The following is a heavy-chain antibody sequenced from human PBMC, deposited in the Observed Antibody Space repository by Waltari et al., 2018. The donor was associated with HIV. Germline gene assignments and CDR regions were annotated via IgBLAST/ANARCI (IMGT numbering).Heavy chain of an antibody. D-gene: IGHD5-12*01. J-gene: IGHJ3*02. CDR2: IYYSGNT. CDR3: ARRGLRVPFDI. CDR1: GGSISSSSYF. V-gene: IGHV4-39*01. Sequence: QLQLQESGPGLVKPSETLSLTCSVSGGSISSSSYFWGWIRQPPGKGLEWIGSIYYSGNTYYNPSLKSRVTISVDTSKNQFSLNLSSVTAADTAVYYCARRGLRVPFDIWGQGTMVTISS.